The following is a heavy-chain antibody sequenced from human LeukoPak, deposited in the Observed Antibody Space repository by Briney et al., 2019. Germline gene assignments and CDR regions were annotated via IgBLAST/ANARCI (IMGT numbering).Heavy chain of an antibody. Sequence: SETLSLTCTVSGGSISTSNYYWGWIRQPPGKGLEWIGNIFYSGSTYYSPSLRSRVTISLDTSKNQFSLNLSSVTAADTAIYYCARESLSNGWYWGYFDYWGQGTLVTVSS. D-gene: IGHD6-19*01. CDR2: IFYSGST. CDR1: GGSISTSNYY. CDR3: ARESLSNGWYWGYFDY. V-gene: IGHV4-39*07. J-gene: IGHJ4*02.